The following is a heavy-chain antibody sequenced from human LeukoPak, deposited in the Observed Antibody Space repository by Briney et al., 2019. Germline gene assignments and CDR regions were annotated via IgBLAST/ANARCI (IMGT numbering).Heavy chain of an antibody. D-gene: IGHD1-26*01. CDR2: INWNGGSI. CDR3: VRVARGGGSYYYFDS. Sequence: GGSLRLSCAASGFTFDDYGMSWVRQAPGKGLEWVSGINWNGGSIAYADSVKGRFTISRDNAKNSLYLQMNSLRAEDTALYHCVRVARGGGSYYYFDSWGQGTLVTVSS. J-gene: IGHJ4*02. CDR1: GFTFDDYG. V-gene: IGHV3-20*01.